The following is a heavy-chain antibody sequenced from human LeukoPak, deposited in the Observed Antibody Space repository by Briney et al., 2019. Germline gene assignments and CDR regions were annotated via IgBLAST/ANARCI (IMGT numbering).Heavy chain of an antibody. J-gene: IGHJ4*02. CDR3: ARGSSGDHFDF. CDR1: GYSFSRSW. Sequence: GESLKISCKGSGYSFSRSWLGWVRQMPGKGLEWMGSIYPGGCGSRYSPSLQCQVTISADKSVSTDYLHWRRMKASDTAMYYCARGSSGDHFDFWGQGTLVNVSS. CDR2: IYPGGCGS. D-gene: IGHD3-22*01. V-gene: IGHV5-51*01.